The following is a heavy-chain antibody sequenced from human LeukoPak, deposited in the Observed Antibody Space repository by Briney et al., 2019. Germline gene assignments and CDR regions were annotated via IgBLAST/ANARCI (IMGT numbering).Heavy chain of an antibody. V-gene: IGHV4-38-2*02. CDR1: GYSISSDYY. CDR3: ARDHLANLASRLFDP. CDR2: IHHSGRT. Sequence: SETLSLTCSVSGYSISSDYYWGWIRQPPGKGLEWIGSIHHSGRTYYNPSLKSRVTISVDTSKNQFSLKLSSVTAADTAVYYCARDHLANLASRLFDPWGQGTLVTVSS. D-gene: IGHD3-3*01. J-gene: IGHJ5*02.